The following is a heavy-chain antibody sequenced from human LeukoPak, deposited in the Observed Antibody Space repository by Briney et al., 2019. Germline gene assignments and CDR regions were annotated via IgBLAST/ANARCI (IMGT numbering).Heavy chain of an antibody. CDR1: GYTFTGYY. Sequence: ASVKVSCKASGYTFTGYYMHWVPQAPGQGLEWMGWINPNSGGTNYAQKFQGRVTMTRDTSISTAYMELSRLRSDDTAVYYCARDPEDYYYGMDVWGQGTTVTVSS. CDR2: INPNSGGT. CDR3: ARDPEDYYYGMDV. V-gene: IGHV1-2*02. J-gene: IGHJ6*02.